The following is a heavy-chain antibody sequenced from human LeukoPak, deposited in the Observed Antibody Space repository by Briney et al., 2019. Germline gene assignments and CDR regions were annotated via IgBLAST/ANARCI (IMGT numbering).Heavy chain of an antibody. CDR1: GFPFSSYW. D-gene: IGHD5-24*01. Sequence: GGSLRLSCVASGFPFSSYWMTWTRQAPGKGLEWVANIKQDGSKKSYVDSVKGRFTISRDNAKNSLYLQMNSLRAEDTAIYYCTRVGYIDEGIDYWGQGTLVTVSS. J-gene: IGHJ4*02. V-gene: IGHV3-7*04. CDR3: TRVGYIDEGIDY. CDR2: IKQDGSKK.